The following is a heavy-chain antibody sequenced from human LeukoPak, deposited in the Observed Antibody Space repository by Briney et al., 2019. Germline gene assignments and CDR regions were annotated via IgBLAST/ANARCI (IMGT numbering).Heavy chain of an antibody. V-gene: IGHV4-39*07. CDR1: GGSISSSSHY. D-gene: IGHD3-3*01. J-gene: IGHJ4*02. CDR2: IYYSGST. CDR3: ARDVTVLGVVSDC. Sequence: SETLSLTCTVSGGSISSSSHYWGWIRQPPGKGREWIGSIYYSGSTYYNPCLKSRVTVSVDTSKNQFSLKLRSVTAADTAVYYCARDVTVLGVVSDCWGQGTLVTVSS.